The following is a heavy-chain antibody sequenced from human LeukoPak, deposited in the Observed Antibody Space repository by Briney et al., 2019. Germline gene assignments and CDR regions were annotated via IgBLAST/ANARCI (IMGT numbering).Heavy chain of an antibody. CDR3: ARQVPTSRKDYYYYMDV. CDR1: GYSFTSYW. J-gene: IGHJ6*03. CDR2: IYPGDSDT. D-gene: IGHD2-2*01. Sequence: GESLKISCKGSGYSFTSYWIGWVRQMPGKGLEWMGIIYPGDSDTRYSPSFQGQVTISADKSISTAYLQWSSLKASDTAMYYCARQVPTSRKDYYYYMDVWGKGTTVTVSS. V-gene: IGHV5-51*01.